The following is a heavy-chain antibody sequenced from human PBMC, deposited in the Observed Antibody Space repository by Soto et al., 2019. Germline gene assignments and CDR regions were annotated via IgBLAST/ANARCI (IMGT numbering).Heavy chain of an antibody. J-gene: IGHJ4*02. Sequence: ASVKVSCKASGYTFTSYGISWVRQAPGQGLEWMGWISAYNGNTNYAKKLQGRVTMTTDTSTRTAYMELRGLRSDDTAVYYCASYGSGSYYDYWGQGTLLTVSS. D-gene: IGHD3-10*01. V-gene: IGHV1-18*04. CDR2: ISAYNGNT. CDR1: GYTFTSYG. CDR3: ASYGSGSYYDY.